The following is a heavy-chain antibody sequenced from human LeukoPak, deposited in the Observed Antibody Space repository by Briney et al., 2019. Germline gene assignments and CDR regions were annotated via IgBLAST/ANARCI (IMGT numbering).Heavy chain of an antibody. CDR1: GFTFSSYS. CDR2: ISSSSSYI. V-gene: IGHV3-21*01. CDR3: ARASSSGWYGYLQH. Sequence: GGSLRLSCAASGFTFSSYSMNWVRQAPGKGLEWVSSISSSSSYIYYADSVKGRFTISRDNAKNSLYLQMNSLRAEDTAVYYCARASSSGWYGYLQHWGQGTLVTVSS. J-gene: IGHJ1*01. D-gene: IGHD6-19*01.